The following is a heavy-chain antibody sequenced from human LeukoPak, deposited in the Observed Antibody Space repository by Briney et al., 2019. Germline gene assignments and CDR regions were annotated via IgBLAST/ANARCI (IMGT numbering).Heavy chain of an antibody. J-gene: IGHJ4*02. CDR1: GYTFTSYG. D-gene: IGHD3-22*01. CDR3: ARDSARDYYDSSGYFH. Sequence: ASVKVSCKASGYTFTSYGISWVRPAPGQGLEWMGWISAYNGNTNYAQKLQGRVTMTTDTSTSTAYMELRSLRSDDTAVYYCARDSARDYYDSSGYFHWGQGTLVTVSS. V-gene: IGHV1-18*01. CDR2: ISAYNGNT.